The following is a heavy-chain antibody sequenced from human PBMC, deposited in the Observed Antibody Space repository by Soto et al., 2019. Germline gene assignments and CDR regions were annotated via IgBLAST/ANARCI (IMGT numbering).Heavy chain of an antibody. V-gene: IGHV3-21*01. J-gene: IGHJ4*02. Sequence: EVQLVESGGGLVKPGGSLRLSCAASGFTFSSYSMNWVRQAPGKGLEWVSSISSSSSYIYYADSVKGRFTISRDNAKNSLYLQRNSLRAEDTAVYYCARQQGGAHDYWGQGTLVTVSS. CDR2: ISSSSSYI. CDR3: ARQQGGAHDY. CDR1: GFTFSSYS. D-gene: IGHD3-16*01.